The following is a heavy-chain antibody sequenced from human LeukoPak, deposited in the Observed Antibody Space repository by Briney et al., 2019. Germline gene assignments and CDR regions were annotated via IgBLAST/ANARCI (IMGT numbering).Heavy chain of an antibody. CDR3: ASGIAARLPPPD. CDR2: ISSSSSYI. CDR1: GFTFSGYW. Sequence: PGGSLRLSCAASGFTFSGYWMSWVRQAPGKGLEWVSSISSSSSYIYYADSVKGRFTISRDNAKNSLYLQMNSLRAEDTAVYYCASGIAARLPPPDWGQGTLVTVSS. J-gene: IGHJ4*02. D-gene: IGHD6-6*01. V-gene: IGHV3-21*01.